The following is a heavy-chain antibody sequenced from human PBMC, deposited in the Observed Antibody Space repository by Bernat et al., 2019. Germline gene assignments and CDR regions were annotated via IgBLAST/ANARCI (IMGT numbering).Heavy chain of an antibody. D-gene: IGHD4-23*01. CDR1: GGSISSSSYY. CDR2: IYYSGST. V-gene: IGHV4-39*01. Sequence: QLQLQESGPGLVKPLETLSLTCTVSGGSISSSSYYWGWIRQPPGKGLEWIGSIYYSGSTYYNPSLKSRVTISVDTSKNQFSLKLSSVTAADTAVYYCARTTVVTPNWYFDLWGRGTLVTVSS. J-gene: IGHJ2*01. CDR3: ARTTVVTPNWYFDL.